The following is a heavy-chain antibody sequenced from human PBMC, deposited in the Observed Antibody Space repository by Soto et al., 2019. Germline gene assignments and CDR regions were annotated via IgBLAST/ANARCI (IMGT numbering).Heavy chain of an antibody. J-gene: IGHJ4*02. CDR2: IYWDDDK. V-gene: IGHV2-5*02. D-gene: IGHD6-19*01. Sequence: QITLKESGPTLVRPTQTLTLTCTFSGFSLSTRGVGVGWIRQPPGKALEWLGLIYWDDDKRYSPSLKSRLTITKDTSKNQVVLTMTYLDPVDTATYYCAHRGSSWQLDYWGQGTLVTVSS. CDR3: AHRGSSWQLDY. CDR1: GFSLSTRGVG.